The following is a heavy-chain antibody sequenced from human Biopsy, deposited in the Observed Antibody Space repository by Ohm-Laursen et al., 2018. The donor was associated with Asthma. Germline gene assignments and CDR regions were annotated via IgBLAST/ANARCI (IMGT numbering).Heavy chain of an antibody. Sequence: SLRLFCSASGFSFSNYGMHWVRQAPGKGLDWVAVISFDGTNRNYTDPVKGRFTISRDNSRNTLHLEMNSLRAEDTAVYFCAKEVFPGWELRRGPDSWGQGTLVTVSS. D-gene: IGHD1-26*01. CDR3: AKEVFPGWELRRGPDS. V-gene: IGHV3-30*18. J-gene: IGHJ4*02. CDR1: GFSFSNYG. CDR2: ISFDGTNR.